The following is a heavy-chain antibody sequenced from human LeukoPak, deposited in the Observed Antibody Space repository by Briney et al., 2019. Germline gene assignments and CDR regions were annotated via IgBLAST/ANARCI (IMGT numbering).Heavy chain of an antibody. Sequence: SVKVSCKASGGTFSSYTISWVRQAPGQGLEWMGGIIPIFGTANYAQKFQGRVTITADESTSTAYMELSSLRSEDTAVYYCARGPEMAAITPYYFDYWGQGTLVTVSS. D-gene: IGHD5-24*01. V-gene: IGHV1-69*13. CDR3: ARGPEMAAITPYYFDY. CDR2: IIPIFGTA. J-gene: IGHJ4*02. CDR1: GGTFSSYT.